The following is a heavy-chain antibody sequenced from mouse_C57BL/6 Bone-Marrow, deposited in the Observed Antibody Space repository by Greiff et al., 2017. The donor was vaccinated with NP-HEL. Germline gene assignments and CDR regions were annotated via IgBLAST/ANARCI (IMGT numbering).Heavy chain of an antibody. CDR3: ARLKGYGSLYAMDY. D-gene: IGHD1-1*01. CDR2: IDPSDSYT. Sequence: QVQLQQPGAELVMPGASVKLSCKASGYTFTSYWMHWVKQRPGQGLEWIGEIDPSDSYTNYNQKFKGKSTLTVDKSSSTAYMQLSSLTSEDSAVYYCARLKGYGSLYAMDYWGQGTSVTVSS. J-gene: IGHJ4*01. CDR1: GYTFTSYW. V-gene: IGHV1-69*01.